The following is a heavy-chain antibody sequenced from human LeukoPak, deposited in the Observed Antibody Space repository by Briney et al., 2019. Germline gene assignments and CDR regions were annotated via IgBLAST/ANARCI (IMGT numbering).Heavy chain of an antibody. CDR3: ARGGEYCSSTSCYTFDY. V-gene: IGHV1-18*01. D-gene: IGHD2-2*01. CDR1: GYTFTSYG. Sequence: ASVKVSCKASGYTFTSYGISWVRQAPGQGLEWMGWISAYNGNTNYAQKLQGRVTMTTDTSTSTAYMELRNLRSDGTAVYYCARGGEYCSSTSCYTFDYWGQGTLVTVSS. J-gene: IGHJ4*02. CDR2: ISAYNGNT.